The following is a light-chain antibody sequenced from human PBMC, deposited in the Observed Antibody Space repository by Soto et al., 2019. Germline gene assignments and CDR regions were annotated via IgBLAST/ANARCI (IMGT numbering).Light chain of an antibody. J-gene: IGLJ1*01. CDR1: SSDVGGYNY. Sequence: QSVLTQPRSVSGSPGQSVTISCTGTSSDVGGYNYVSWYQHHPGKAPKLMIYDASKRPSGVPDRFSVSKSGNTASLTISRHQAEDETDYYCCSYAGSYPFVFGTGTTVTVL. CDR3: CSYAGSYPFV. V-gene: IGLV2-11*01. CDR2: DAS.